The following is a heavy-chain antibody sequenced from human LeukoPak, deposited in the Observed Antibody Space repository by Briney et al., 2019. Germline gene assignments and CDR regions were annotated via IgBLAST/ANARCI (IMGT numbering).Heavy chain of an antibody. V-gene: IGHV4-61*02. CDR2: VFTSGKT. J-gene: IGHJ4*02. D-gene: IGHD3-3*01. CDR3: AREVPVSLRFLEWENFDS. Sequence: SETLSLTCTVSGVSMTIGGYYWTWIRQPAGKGLEWLGRVFTSGKTDYNPSLKSRLTISLGTSENQFSLKLTSVTAADTAVYFCAREVPVSLRFLEWENFDSWGQGALVTVSS. CDR1: GVSMTIGGYY.